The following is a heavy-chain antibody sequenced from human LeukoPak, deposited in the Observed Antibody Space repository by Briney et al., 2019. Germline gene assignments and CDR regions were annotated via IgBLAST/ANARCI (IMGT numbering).Heavy chain of an antibody. CDR2: IKQDGSEK. V-gene: IGHV3-7*01. CDR1: GFTFSSYW. CDR3: ARARSSYGYGDAFDI. J-gene: IGHJ3*02. D-gene: IGHD5-18*01. Sequence: PGGSLRLSCAASGFTFSSYWMTWVRQAPGKGLEWVASIKQDGSEKYCVDSVKGRFTISRDNAKNSLYLLMNSLRAEDTAVYYCARARSSYGYGDAFDIWGQGTMVTISS.